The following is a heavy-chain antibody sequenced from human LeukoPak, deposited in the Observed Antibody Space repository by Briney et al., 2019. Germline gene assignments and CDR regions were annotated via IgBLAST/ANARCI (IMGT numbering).Heavy chain of an antibody. J-gene: IGHJ4*02. D-gene: IGHD4-23*01. CDR3: ACRRWEVPFDY. CDR1: GCSLRTSGVG. Sequence: SGPTLVKPTQTLTVTCTFSGCSLRTSGVGVGWIRQPPGKALEWLALIHWDDDKRYSPSLKSRLTITKDTSKKQVVVTMTNMDHVDSATYYCACRRWEVPFDYWGQGILVTVSS. CDR2: IHWDDDK. V-gene: IGHV2-5*02.